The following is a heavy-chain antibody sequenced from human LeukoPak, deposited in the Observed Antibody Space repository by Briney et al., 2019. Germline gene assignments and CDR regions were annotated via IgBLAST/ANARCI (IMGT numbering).Heavy chain of an antibody. CDR1: GGTFSSYA. CDR2: IIPIFGTA. D-gene: IGHD4-23*01. CDR3: ARSDYGGNRGVWDLNYYYYYMDV. V-gene: IGHV1-69*01. J-gene: IGHJ6*03. Sequence: AASVKVSCKASGGTFSSYAISWVRQAPGQGLEWMGGIIPIFGTANYAQKFQGRVTITADESTSTAYMELSSLRSEDTAVYYCARSDYGGNRGVWDLNYYYYYMDVWGKGTTVTVSS.